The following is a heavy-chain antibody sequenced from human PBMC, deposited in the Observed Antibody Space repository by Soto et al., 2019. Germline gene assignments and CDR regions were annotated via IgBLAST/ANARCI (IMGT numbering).Heavy chain of an antibody. CDR3: ARTAASYYYYMDV. V-gene: IGHV3-48*01. CDR1: GFTFSSDR. CDR2: ISSSSTI. D-gene: IGHD6-13*01. J-gene: IGHJ6*03. Sequence: PGGSMRLSSAASGFTFSSDRMNWVRQAPGKGLEWVSYISSSSTIYYADSVKGRFTISRDNAKNSLYLQMNSLRAEDTAVYYCARTAASYYYYMDVWGKGTTVTVSS.